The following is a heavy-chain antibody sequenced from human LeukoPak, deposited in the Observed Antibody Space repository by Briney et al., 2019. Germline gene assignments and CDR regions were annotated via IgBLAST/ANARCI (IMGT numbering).Heavy chain of an antibody. CDR2: IKQDGSEK. Sequence: GGSLRLSCAASGFTFSNYAMSWVRQAPGKGLEWVANIKQDGSEKYYVDSVKGRFTISRDNAKNSLYLQMNSLRAEDTAVYYCARGGDYDILTGLFDYWGQGTLVTVSS. J-gene: IGHJ4*02. CDR1: GFTFSNYA. D-gene: IGHD3-9*01. V-gene: IGHV3-7*01. CDR3: ARGGDYDILTGLFDY.